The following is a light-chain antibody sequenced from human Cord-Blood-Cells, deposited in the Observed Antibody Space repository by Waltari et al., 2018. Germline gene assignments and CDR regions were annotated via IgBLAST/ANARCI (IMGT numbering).Light chain of an antibody. J-gene: IGLJ3*02. V-gene: IGLV1-44*01. CDR1: SSNIRSNT. Sequence: QSVLTQPPSASGTPAQRVTISCSGSSSNIRSNTVNWYQQLPGTAPKLLIYSNNQRPSGVPDRFSGSKSGTSASLAISGLQSEDEADYYCAAWDDSLNGWVFGGGTKLTVL. CDR3: AAWDDSLNGWV. CDR2: SNN.